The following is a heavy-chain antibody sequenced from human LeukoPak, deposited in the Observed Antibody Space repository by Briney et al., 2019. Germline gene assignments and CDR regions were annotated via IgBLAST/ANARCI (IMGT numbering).Heavy chain of an antibody. CDR2: IYYTGST. J-gene: IGHJ4*02. CDR3: ARDLGSGNFGADY. Sequence: PSETLSLTCTVTGASIHSHYWTWIRQPPEKGLEWIGYIYYTGSTTYNPSLESRVTISIDRSRKQFSLKLTSVTAADTAMYYCARDLGSGNFGADYWGQGTLVTVSS. D-gene: IGHD1-26*01. CDR1: GASIHSHY. V-gene: IGHV4-59*11.